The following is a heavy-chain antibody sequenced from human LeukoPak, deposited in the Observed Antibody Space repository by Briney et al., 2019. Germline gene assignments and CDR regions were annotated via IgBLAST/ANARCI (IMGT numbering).Heavy chain of an antibody. CDR2: INPKSGDT. V-gene: IGHV1-2*02. D-gene: IGHD4-23*01. J-gene: IGHJ5*02. CDR1: GYTFTDYY. CDR3: ARGPNKSDGGNSGSAWFDP. Sequence: GASVKVSCKASGYTFTDYYMHWVRQAPGQGLEWMGWINPKSGDTRYAQKFQGRVTMTRDSSITTAYMDLSSLRSDDTAVYYCARGPNKSDGGNSGSAWFDPWGQGTLVTVSS.